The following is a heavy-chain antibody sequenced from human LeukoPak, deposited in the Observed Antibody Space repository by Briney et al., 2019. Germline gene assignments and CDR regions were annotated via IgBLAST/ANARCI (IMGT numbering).Heavy chain of an antibody. Sequence: PGGSLRLSCAASGFTFSSYTMNWVRQAPGKGLEWVSSITSSSSYIYYADSVKGRFTISRDNSKSTLYIQMNSLRAEDTAVYYCARESEYTKTYYYYYYMDVWGKGTTVTVSS. CDR1: GFTFSSYT. J-gene: IGHJ6*03. CDR3: ARESEYTKTYYYYYYMDV. CDR2: ITSSSSYI. D-gene: IGHD6-6*01. V-gene: IGHV3-21*01.